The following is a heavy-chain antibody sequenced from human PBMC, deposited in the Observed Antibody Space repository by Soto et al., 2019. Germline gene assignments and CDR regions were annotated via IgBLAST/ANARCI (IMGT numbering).Heavy chain of an antibody. CDR2: INHSGST. CDR3: ARSTRYCSGGSCYSAQYYYYYYYMDV. V-gene: IGHV4-34*01. Sequence: TSETLSLTCAVYGGSFSGYYWSWIRQPPGKGLEWIGEINHSGSTNYNPSLKSRVTISVDTSKNQFSLKLSSVTAADTAVYYCARSTRYCSGGSCYSAQYYYYYYYMDVWGKGTTVTVSS. D-gene: IGHD2-15*01. CDR1: GGSFSGYY. J-gene: IGHJ6*03.